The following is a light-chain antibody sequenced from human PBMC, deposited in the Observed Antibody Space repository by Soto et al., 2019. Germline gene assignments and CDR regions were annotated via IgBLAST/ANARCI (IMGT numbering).Light chain of an antibody. CDR3: HQYDSWT. CDR1: QSINTY. J-gene: IGKJ1*01. V-gene: IGKV3-11*01. CDR2: DAS. Sequence: ETVLTQSPATLSLSPGEGATLSCRASQSINTYLAWYQQKPGQAPRLLIYDASKRATGIPARFSGSGSGTDFTLTISRLEPEDFAVYYCHQYDSWTFGQGTKVDNK.